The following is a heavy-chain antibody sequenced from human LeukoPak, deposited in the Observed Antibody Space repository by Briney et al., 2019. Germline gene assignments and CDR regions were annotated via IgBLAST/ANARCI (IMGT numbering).Heavy chain of an antibody. CDR3: ARALRAGPYYYDDSGYSDY. CDR2: INPSDDVT. D-gene: IGHD3-22*01. V-gene: IGHV1-46*01. Sequence: ASVKVSCKASGNTFTNYYMHWVRQAPGQGLEWMGIINPSDDVTNYAQKFQGRVTMTRDTSTGTVYMELSSLRSEDTAVYYCARALRAGPYYYDDSGYSDYWGQGTLVTVSS. CDR1: GNTFTNYY. J-gene: IGHJ4*02.